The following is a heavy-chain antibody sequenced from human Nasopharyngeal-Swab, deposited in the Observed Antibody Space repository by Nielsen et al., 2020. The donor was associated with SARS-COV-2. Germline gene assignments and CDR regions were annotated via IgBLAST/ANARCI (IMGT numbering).Heavy chain of an antibody. V-gene: IGHV1-45*02. CDR3: ASGQCINGVCNPTDGLDV. D-gene: IGHD2-8*01. Sequence: SVQVSCKASGFSITYRFLHWMRQPPGQALEWMGWITPFNGNAKYAQKFQGRVSITRDGSSTTASLELSSLRPDDTAMYFCASGQCINGVCNPTDGLDVWGQGTSVTVS. CDR2: ITPFNGNA. CDR1: GFSITYRF. J-gene: IGHJ6*02.